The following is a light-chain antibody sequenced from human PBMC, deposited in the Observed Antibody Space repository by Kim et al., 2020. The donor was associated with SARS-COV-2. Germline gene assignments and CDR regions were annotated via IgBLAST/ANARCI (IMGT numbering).Light chain of an antibody. V-gene: IGLV3-19*01. CDR3: NSRDSSGNHWV. Sequence: LGQTVRITCQGDSLRSYYASWYKQKPGQAPVIVIYGKNNRPSGIPDRFSGSSSGNTASLTITGAQAEDEADYYCNSRDSSGNHWVFGGGTQLTVL. CDR2: GKN. CDR1: SLRSYY. J-gene: IGLJ3*02.